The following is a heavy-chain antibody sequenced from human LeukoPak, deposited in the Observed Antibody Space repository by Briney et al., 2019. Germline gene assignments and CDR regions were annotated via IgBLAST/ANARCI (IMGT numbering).Heavy chain of an antibody. CDR2: IYTSGST. CDR3: ARAGVCSSTSCYYFDY. CDR1: GGSISSYY. D-gene: IGHD2-2*01. V-gene: IGHV4-4*07. J-gene: IGHJ4*02. Sequence: SETLSLTCTVSGGSISSYYWSWIRQPAGKGLEWIGRIYTSGSTNYNPSLKSRVTISVDTSKNQFSLKLSSVTAADTAVYYCARAGVCSSTSCYYFDYWGQGTLVTVSS.